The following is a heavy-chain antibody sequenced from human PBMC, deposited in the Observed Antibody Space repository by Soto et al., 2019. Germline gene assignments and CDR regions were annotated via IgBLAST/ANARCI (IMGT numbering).Heavy chain of an antibody. V-gene: IGHV3-23*01. CDR3: ARKILGSTSRPNYWYFDL. Sequence: EVHLLESGGGLVQPGGSLRLSCAGSGFTFINYAMNWVRQAPGKGLEWVSSISGGGDATFFADSVRGRFTISRDNSKNTVTLRMNSLRVDDTAVYCCARKILGSTSRPNYWYFDLWGRGTLVTVSS. CDR2: ISGGGDAT. CDR1: GFTFINYA. D-gene: IGHD7-27*01. J-gene: IGHJ2*01.